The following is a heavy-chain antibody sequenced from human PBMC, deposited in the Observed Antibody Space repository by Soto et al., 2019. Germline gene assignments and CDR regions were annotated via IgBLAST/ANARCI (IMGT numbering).Heavy chain of an antibody. CDR1: GYTFTSYY. Sequence: VSVKVSCKASGYTFTSYYMHWVRRAPGQGLEWMGIINPSGGSTSYAQKFQGRVTMTRDTSTSTVYMELSSLRSEDTAVYYCARDGQGRRRWLQIPPCWLAPWGQRTLVPVSS. J-gene: IGHJ5*02. CDR3: ARDGQGRRRWLQIPPCWLAP. D-gene: IGHD5-12*01. V-gene: IGHV1-46*01. CDR2: INPSGGST.